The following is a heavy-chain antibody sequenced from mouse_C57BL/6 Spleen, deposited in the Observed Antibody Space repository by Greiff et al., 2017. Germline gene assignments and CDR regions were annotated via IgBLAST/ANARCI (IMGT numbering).Heavy chain of an antibody. V-gene: IGHV1-5*01. CDR3: TLAYYLDY. CDR2: IYPGNSDT. Sequence: EVQLQQSGTVLARPGASVKMSCKTSGYTFTSYGMHWVKQTPGQGLEWIGAIYPGNSDTSYNQKFKGEDKLTAVTSASTVYMELSSLTNEDSAVYYCTLAYYLDYWGQGTTLTVSS. CDR1: GYTFTSYG. J-gene: IGHJ2*01. D-gene: IGHD2-10*02.